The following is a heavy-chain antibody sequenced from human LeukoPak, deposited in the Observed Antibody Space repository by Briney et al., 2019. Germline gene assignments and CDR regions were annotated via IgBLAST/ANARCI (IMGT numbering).Heavy chain of an antibody. CDR2: VSRTGTKI. Sequence: GGSLRLSCAASGFTVGNYEMNWFRQAPGKGLEWIAYVSRTGTKIYYVDSVKGRFTISRDNANNSLYLQMNTLRVEDTAVYYCARTIIYWGQGTLVTVSS. J-gene: IGHJ4*02. CDR3: ARTIIY. V-gene: IGHV3-48*03. CDR1: GFTVGNYE.